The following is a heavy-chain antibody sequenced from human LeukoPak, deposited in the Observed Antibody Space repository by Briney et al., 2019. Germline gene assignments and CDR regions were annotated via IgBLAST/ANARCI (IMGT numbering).Heavy chain of an antibody. J-gene: IGHJ4*02. CDR1: GFTFSSYA. V-gene: IGHV3-30-3*01. CDR2: ISYDGSNK. Sequence: GGSLRLSCAASGFTFSSYAMHWVRQAPGKGLEWVAVISYDGSNKYYADSVKGRFTISRDNSKNTLYLQMNSLRAEDTAVYYCARDHQDYWGQGTLVTVSS. CDR3: ARDHQDY.